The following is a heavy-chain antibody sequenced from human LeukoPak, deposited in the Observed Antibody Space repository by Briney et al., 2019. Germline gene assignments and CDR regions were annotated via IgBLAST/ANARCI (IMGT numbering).Heavy chain of an antibody. CDR3: AKDHYWSIDY. J-gene: IGHJ4*02. V-gene: IGHV3-74*01. CDR2: IKGDGIST. Sequence: GGSLGLSCAASGFDFSSNWMHWVRHVPGQGLVWVSRIKGDGISTNYADSVKGRFTISRDIAKNTLYLQMNSLRAEDTGVYYCAKDHYWSIDYWGRGTLVTVSS. D-gene: IGHD3-3*01. CDR1: GFDFSSNW.